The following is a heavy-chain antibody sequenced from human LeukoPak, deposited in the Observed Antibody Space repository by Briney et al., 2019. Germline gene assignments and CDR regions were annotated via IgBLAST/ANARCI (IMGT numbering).Heavy chain of an antibody. CDR1: GGPISDSY. Sequence: KTSETLSLTCTVSGGPISDSYWYWIRHPAATGMEWIGRIHAIGSTNYNPSLKSRVIISLDTSKNQFSLSLSAVTAADTATYYCARILDRDAWAQGTLVTVSP. V-gene: IGHV4-4*07. J-gene: IGHJ3*01. D-gene: IGHD3-22*01. CDR2: IHAIGST. CDR3: ARILDRDA.